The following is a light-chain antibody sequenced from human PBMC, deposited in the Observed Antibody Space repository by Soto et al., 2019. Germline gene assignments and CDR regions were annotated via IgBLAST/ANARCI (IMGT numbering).Light chain of an antibody. CDR2: GAS. Sequence: EIVLTQSPGTLALSPGERATLSCRASQSVSSSYLAWYQQKPGQAPRLLIYGASGRATGIPDRFSGSGSGTEFTLTISRLEPEDFAVYYCQQYGSSIFTFGPGTKVDIK. CDR1: QSVSSSY. CDR3: QQYGSSIFT. J-gene: IGKJ3*01. V-gene: IGKV3-20*01.